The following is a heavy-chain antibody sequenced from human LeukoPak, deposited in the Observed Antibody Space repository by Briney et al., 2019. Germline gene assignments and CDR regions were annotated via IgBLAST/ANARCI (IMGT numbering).Heavy chain of an antibody. V-gene: IGHV1-18*01. Sequence: ASVKVSCKASGYTFTSYGISWVRQAPGRGLEWMGWISAYNGNTNYAQKLQGRVTMTTDTSTSTAYMELRSLRSDDTAVYYCARDSHQGMSYYDFWSGVKYWGQGTLVTVSS. CDR1: GYTFTSYG. CDR2: ISAYNGNT. J-gene: IGHJ4*02. D-gene: IGHD3-3*01. CDR3: ARDSHQGMSYYDFWSGVKY.